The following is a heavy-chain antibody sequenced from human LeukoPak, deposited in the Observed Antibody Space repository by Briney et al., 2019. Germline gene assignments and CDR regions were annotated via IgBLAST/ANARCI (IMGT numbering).Heavy chain of an antibody. CDR3: GRDRPSGYYDY. V-gene: IGHV4-38-2*02. D-gene: IGHD3-22*01. J-gene: IGHJ4*02. CDR2: INHSGIT. Sequence: SETLSLTCTVSSYSIRSDYYWGWIRQTPGKGLERIASINHSGITYYNPSLKSRVTISVDMSKNQFSLKLTSVTAADTGVYYCGRDRPSGYYDYWGQGILVTVSS. CDR1: SYSIRSDYY.